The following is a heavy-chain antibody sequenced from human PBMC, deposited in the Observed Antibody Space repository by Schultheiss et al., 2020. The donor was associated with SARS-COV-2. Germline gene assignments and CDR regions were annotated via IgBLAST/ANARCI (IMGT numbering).Heavy chain of an antibody. Sequence: GGSLRLSCAASGFTFSDYYMSWIRQAPGKGLEWVSYISSSSSYTNYADSVKGRFTISRDNAKNSLYLQMNSLRAEDTAVYYCARGSSTSCYGDYWGQGTLVTVSS. CDR1: GFTFSDYY. V-gene: IGHV3-11*06. CDR3: ARGSSTSCYGDY. J-gene: IGHJ4*02. D-gene: IGHD2-2*01. CDR2: ISSSSSYT.